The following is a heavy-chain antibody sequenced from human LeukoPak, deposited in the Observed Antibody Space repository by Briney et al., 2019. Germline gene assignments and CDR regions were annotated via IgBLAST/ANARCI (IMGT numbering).Heavy chain of an antibody. V-gene: IGHV3-21*01. CDR3: AGAYQLLYWYYFDY. D-gene: IGHD2-2*02. CDR1: GFTFSIYS. Sequence: GGSLRLSCAASGFTFSIYSMNWVRQAPGKGLEWASSISSSSSSIYDADSVKGRFTISRDNAKNSLYLQMNSLRAEDTAVYYCAGAYQLLYWYYFDYWGQGTLVTVSS. CDR2: ISSSSSSI. J-gene: IGHJ4*02.